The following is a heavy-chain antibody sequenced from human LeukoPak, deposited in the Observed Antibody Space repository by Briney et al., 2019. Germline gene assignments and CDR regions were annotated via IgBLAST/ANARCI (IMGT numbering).Heavy chain of an antibody. CDR3: AGSGLYSSSWYRYAFDI. V-gene: IGHV4-34*01. J-gene: IGHJ3*02. D-gene: IGHD6-13*01. Sequence: PSETLSLTCAVYGGSFSGYYWSWIRQPPGKGLEWIGEINHSGSTNYNPSLKSRVTISVDTSKNQFSLKLSSVTAADTAVYYCAGSGLYSSSWYRYAFDIWGQGTMVTVSS. CDR1: GGSFSGYY. CDR2: INHSGST.